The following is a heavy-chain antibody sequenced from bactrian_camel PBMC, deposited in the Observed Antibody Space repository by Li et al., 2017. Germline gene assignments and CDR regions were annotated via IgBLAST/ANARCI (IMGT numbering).Heavy chain of an antibody. D-gene: IGHD3*01. CDR3: ATRYGLGAKRGGYNY. CDR2: FYTGGGPA. V-gene: IGHV3S40*01. J-gene: IGHJ4*01. Sequence: DVQLVESGGGSVQVGGSLRLTCAASGRPSKRNCLAWFRQIPGKEREGLATFYTGGGPAYYAASVKGRFTVSRGAAKNTVYLQMNSLKAEDTALYYCATRYGLGAKRGGYNYWGQGTQVTVS. CDR1: GRPSKRNC.